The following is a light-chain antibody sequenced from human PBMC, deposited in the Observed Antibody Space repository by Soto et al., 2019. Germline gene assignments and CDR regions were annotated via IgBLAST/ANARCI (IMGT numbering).Light chain of an antibody. Sequence: EIVMTQSPATLSVSPGERATLSCRASQSVSSNLAWYQQKPGQAPRLLIYGVSSRATGIPDRFSGSGSGTDFTLTISSLEPEDFAVYYCQQRSNWPITFGQGTRLEIK. CDR3: QQRSNWPIT. CDR2: GVS. CDR1: QSVSSN. V-gene: IGKV3-11*01. J-gene: IGKJ5*01.